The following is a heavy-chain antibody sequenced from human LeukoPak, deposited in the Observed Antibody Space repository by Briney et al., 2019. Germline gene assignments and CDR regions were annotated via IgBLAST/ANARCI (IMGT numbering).Heavy chain of an antibody. CDR3: ATAASTTAPVGYGMDV. CDR2: FDPEDGET. D-gene: IGHD1-26*01. CDR1: GYTLTELC. J-gene: IGHJ6*02. V-gene: IGHV1-24*01. Sequence: ASVKVSCKVSGYTLTELCTHWVRQAPGKGLEWMGGFDPEDGETIYAQKFQGRVTMTEDTSTDTAYMELSSLRSEDTAVYYCATAASTTAPVGYGMDVWGQGTTVTVSS.